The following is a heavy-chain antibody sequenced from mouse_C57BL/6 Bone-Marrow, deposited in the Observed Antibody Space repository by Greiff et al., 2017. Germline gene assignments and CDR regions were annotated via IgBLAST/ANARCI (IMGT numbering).Heavy chain of an antibody. CDR1: GYTFTDYY. CDR3: VYDYDVSWFSY. D-gene: IGHD2-4*01. CDR2: INPYNGGS. V-gene: IGHV1-19*01. J-gene: IGHJ3*01. Sequence: VHVKQSGPVLVKPGASVKMSCKASGYTFTDYYMNWVKQSHGKSLEWIGVINPYNGGSSYNQKFKGKATLTVDKSSSTAYMELNSLTSEDSAVXYCVYDYDVSWFSYWGQGTLVTVSA.